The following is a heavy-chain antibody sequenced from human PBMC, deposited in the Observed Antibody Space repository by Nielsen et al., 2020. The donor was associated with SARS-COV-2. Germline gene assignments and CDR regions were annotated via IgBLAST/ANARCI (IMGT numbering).Heavy chain of an antibody. V-gene: IGHV3-21*01. CDR1: GFTFSSYS. J-gene: IGHJ4*02. CDR2: ISSSSSYI. Sequence: GESPNISCAASGFTFSSYSMNWVRQAPGKGLEWVSSISSSSSYIYYADSVKGRFTISRDNAKNSLYLQMNSLRAEDTAVYYCASQYYDSSGYGYWGQGTLVTVSS. D-gene: IGHD3-22*01. CDR3: ASQYYDSSGYGY.